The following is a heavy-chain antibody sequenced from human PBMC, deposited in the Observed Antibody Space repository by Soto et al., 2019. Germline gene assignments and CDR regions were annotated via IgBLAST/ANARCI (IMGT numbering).Heavy chain of an antibody. CDR3: ARDLWGYCGTDCYPLDV. CDR2: MYNTGST. CDR1: GGSICCYY. V-gene: IGHV4-59*01. D-gene: IGHD2-21*02. Sequence: SETPSPTCTVPGGSICCYYWTRIRPPPGKGLEWIGYMYNTGSTVYNPSFKSRVTISVDTSKNQFSLKLNSVTAADTAVYYCARDLWGYCGTDCYPLDVWGQGTTVTVS. J-gene: IGHJ6*02.